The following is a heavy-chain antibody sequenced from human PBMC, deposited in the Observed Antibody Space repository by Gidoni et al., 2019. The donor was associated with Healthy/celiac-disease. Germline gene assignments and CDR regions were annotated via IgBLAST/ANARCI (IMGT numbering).Heavy chain of an antibody. V-gene: IGHV1-69*01. Sequence: QVQLVQSGAEVQKPGSSVKVHCKASGGTFSSYAISGVRTSPGQGLEWMGGIIPIFGTANYAQKFQGGVTITADESTSTAYMELSSLRSEDTAVYYCARERTKGIAARPRPFDYWGQGTLVTVSS. CDR2: IIPIFGTA. CDR3: ARERTKGIAARPRPFDY. D-gene: IGHD6-6*01. J-gene: IGHJ4*02. CDR1: GGTFSSYA.